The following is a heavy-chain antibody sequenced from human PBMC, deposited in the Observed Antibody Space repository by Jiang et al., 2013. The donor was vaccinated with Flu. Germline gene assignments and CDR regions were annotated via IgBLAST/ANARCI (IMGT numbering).Heavy chain of an antibody. D-gene: IGHD3-22*01. V-gene: IGHV4-59*08. Sequence: SGSGLVKPSETLSLTCTVSGGSISSYYWSWIRQPPGKGLEWIGYIYYSGSTNYNPSLKSRVTISVDTSKNQFSLKLSSVTAADTAVYYCARIHPPMGSSGYYFFLYYW. CDR3: ARIHPPMGSSGYYFFLYY. J-gene: IGHJ4*01. CDR2: IYYSGST. CDR1: GGSISSYY.